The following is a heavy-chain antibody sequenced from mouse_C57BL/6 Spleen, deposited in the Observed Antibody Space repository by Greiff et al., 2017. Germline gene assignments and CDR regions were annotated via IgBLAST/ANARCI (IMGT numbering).Heavy chain of an antibody. CDR3: ATYGSSSTGTVAWFAY. Sequence: QVQLQQSGPELVKPGASVKISCKASGYAFSSSWMNWVKQRPGKGLEWIGRIYPGDGDTNYNGKVKGKATLTADKASSTAYMQLSSLTSEDSAVYFCATYGSSSTGTVAWFAYWGQGTLVTVSA. V-gene: IGHV1-82*01. J-gene: IGHJ3*01. CDR1: GYAFSSSW. CDR2: IYPGDGDT. D-gene: IGHD1-1*01.